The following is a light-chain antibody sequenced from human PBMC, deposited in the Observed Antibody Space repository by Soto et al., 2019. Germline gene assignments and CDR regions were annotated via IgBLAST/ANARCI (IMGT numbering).Light chain of an antibody. CDR1: QGIRND. CDR3: LQDDGYPLT. Sequence: AIQMTQSPSSLSASVGDRVTITCRASQGIRNDLSWYQQKPGKAPKLLIYDASSLQSGVPSRFSGSGSGTDFTLTITILQPEDFGPYYYLQDDGYPLTFGGGTKVQIK. V-gene: IGKV1-6*01. CDR2: DAS. J-gene: IGKJ4*01.